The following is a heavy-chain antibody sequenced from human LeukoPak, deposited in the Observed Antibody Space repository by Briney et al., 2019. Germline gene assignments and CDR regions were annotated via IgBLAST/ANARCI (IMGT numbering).Heavy chain of an antibody. D-gene: IGHD6-19*01. Sequence: PSETLSLTCTVSGGSISSSSYYWAWIRQPPGKGLEWIGSIHYSGSTYYNPSLKSRVTISVDTSKNQFSLKLSSVTAADTAVYYCARDEQWLVYQGKGSFDYWGQGTLVTVSS. CDR2: IHYSGST. J-gene: IGHJ4*02. CDR1: GGSISSSSYY. V-gene: IGHV4-39*07. CDR3: ARDEQWLVYQGKGSFDY.